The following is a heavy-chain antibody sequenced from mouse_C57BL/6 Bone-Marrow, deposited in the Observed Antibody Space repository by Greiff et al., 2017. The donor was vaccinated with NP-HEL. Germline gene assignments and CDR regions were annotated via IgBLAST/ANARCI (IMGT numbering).Heavy chain of an antibody. J-gene: IGHJ4*01. CDR1: GYTFTDYY. CDR2: IYPGSGNT. CDR3: ARGDYYGSSYRMDY. Sequence: QVQLQQSGAELVRPGASVKLSCKASGYTFTDYYINWVKQRPGQGLEWIARIYPGSGNTYYNEKFKGKATLTAEKSSSTAYMQLSSLTSEDSAVYFCARGDYYGSSYRMDYWGQGTSVTVSS. V-gene: IGHV1-76*01. D-gene: IGHD1-1*01.